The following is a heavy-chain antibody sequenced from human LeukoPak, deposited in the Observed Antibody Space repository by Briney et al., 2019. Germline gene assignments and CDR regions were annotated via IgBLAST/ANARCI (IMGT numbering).Heavy chain of an antibody. CDR1: GFTVSSNY. V-gene: IGHV3-53*01. Sequence: PGGSLRLSCAASGFTVSSNYMSWVTQAPGKGLEWVSVIYSGGSTYYADSVKGRFTISRDNSKNTLYLQMNSLRAEDTAVYYCARAKVRGVPYYYYGMDVWGQGTTVTVSS. D-gene: IGHD3-10*01. CDR3: ARAKVRGVPYYYYGMDV. CDR2: IYSGGST. J-gene: IGHJ6*02.